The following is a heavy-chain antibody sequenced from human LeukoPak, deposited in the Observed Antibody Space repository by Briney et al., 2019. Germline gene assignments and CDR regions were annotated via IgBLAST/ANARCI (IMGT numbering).Heavy chain of an antibody. D-gene: IGHD3-3*01. V-gene: IGHV4-39*07. Sequence: SETLSLTCSVSGDSVSRSDSYWDWIRQPPGKGLEWIGEINHSGSTNYNPSLKSRVTISVDTSKNQFSLKLSSVTAADTAVYYCARGSRMSRITIFGVTKGAIDYWGQGTLVTVSS. J-gene: IGHJ4*02. CDR2: INHSGST. CDR1: GDSVSRSDSY. CDR3: ARGSRMSRITIFGVTKGAIDY.